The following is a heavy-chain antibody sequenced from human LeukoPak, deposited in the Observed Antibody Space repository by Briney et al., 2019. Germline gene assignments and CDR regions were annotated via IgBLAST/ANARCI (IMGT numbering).Heavy chain of an antibody. CDR3: AKGIADYYDSSGYPCDY. CDR1: AFTFSSYG. CDR2: ICGSGGST. Sequence: GGSLRLSCAASAFTFSSYGMSWVRQAPGKGLEWVSAICGSGGSTYYADSVKGRFTISRDNSKNTLYLQMNSLRAEDTAVYYCAKGIADYYDSSGYPCDYWGQGTLVTVSS. J-gene: IGHJ4*02. D-gene: IGHD3-22*01. V-gene: IGHV3-23*01.